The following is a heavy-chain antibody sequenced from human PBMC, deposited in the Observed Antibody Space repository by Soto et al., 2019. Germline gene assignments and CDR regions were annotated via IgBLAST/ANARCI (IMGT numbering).Heavy chain of an antibody. V-gene: IGHV3-9*01. CDR1: GFTFDDYA. CDR2: ISWNSRSI. Sequence: EVQLVESGGGLVQPGRSLRLSCAASGFTFDDYAMHWVRQAPGKGLEWVSSISWNSRSIDYGDSVKGRFTISRNNAKNIRYLQMNSLRTEDTAFYYSAKMGEYGSCWYKWGKGTLVTVSS. J-gene: IGHJ4*02. D-gene: IGHD6-19*01. CDR3: AKMGEYGSCWYK.